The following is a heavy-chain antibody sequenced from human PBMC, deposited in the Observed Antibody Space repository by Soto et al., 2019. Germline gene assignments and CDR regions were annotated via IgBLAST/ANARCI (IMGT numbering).Heavy chain of an antibody. CDR2: ISAYNGNT. CDR1: GYTFTSYG. J-gene: IGHJ6*02. V-gene: IGHV1-18*01. Sequence: ASVKVSCKASGYTFTSYGISWVRQAPGQGLEWMGWISAYNGNTNYAQKLQGRVTMTTDTSTSTAYMELRSLRSDDTAVYYCARGVVTAIPYFYYYYGMDVWGQGTTVTVSS. CDR3: ARGVVTAIPYFYYYYGMDV. D-gene: IGHD2-21*02.